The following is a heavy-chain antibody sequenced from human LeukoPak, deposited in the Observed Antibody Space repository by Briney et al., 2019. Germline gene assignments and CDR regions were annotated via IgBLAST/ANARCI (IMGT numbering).Heavy chain of an antibody. Sequence: ASVKVSCKASGYTFTSYAMHWVRQAPGQGLEWMGWISAYDGNTNYAQKLQGRVTMTTDTSTSTAYMELRSLRSDDTAVYYCARGSVSGGYYPNDYWGQGTPVTVSS. J-gene: IGHJ4*02. V-gene: IGHV1-18*01. CDR2: ISAYDGNT. D-gene: IGHD1-26*01. CDR1: GYTFTSYA. CDR3: ARGSVSGGYYPNDY.